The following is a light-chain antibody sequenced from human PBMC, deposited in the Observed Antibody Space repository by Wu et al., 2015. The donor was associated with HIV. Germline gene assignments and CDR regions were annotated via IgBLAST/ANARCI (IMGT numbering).Light chain of an antibody. V-gene: IGKV3-20*01. J-gene: IGKJ2*01. CDR3: QQYVKSRYT. CDR1: QSISNNF. Sequence: ESVLTQSPGTLSLFPGERATLSCRVSQSISNNFLAWYQQRPGQAPRVLIYGASNRATGVPDRFSGSGSGTDLILTISRLEAEDSAVYYCQQYVKSRYTFGQGTKLEIK. CDR2: GAS.